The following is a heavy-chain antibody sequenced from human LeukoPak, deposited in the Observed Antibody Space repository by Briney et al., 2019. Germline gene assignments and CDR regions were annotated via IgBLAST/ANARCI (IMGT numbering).Heavy chain of an antibody. V-gene: IGHV3-49*04. CDR3: TSPYGSGSYEVTFYYYGMDV. J-gene: IGHJ6*02. Sequence: GGSLRLSCSASGFTFGDYAMTWVRQAPGKGLEWVGFIRTKPYGGTTQYAASVKGRFTISRDDSKSIAFLQMNSLKTEDTAVYYCTSPYGSGSYEVTFYYYGMDVWGQGTTVTVSS. CDR1: GFTFGDYA. D-gene: IGHD3-10*01. CDR2: IRTKPYGGTT.